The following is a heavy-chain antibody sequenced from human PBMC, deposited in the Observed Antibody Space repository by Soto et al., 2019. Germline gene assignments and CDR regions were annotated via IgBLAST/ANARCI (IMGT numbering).Heavy chain of an antibody. CDR2: VSDRGAST. Sequence: EVQLLESGGALVQPGGSLRLSCVGSGFMFSGYAMHWVRQAPGKGLEWVSTVSDRGASTYYAHSVKGRFPVSRDNSNNMLSLEMDSLRAEDTALYFCAKDARRTGLVGKWVDWGQGTLVTVSS. J-gene: IGHJ4*02. D-gene: IGHD1-26*01. V-gene: IGHV3-23*01. CDR1: GFMFSGYA. CDR3: AKDARRTGLVGKWVD.